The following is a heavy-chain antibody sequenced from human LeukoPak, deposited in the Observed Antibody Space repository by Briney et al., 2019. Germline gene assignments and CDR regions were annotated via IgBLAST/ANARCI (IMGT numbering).Heavy chain of an antibody. J-gene: IGHJ5*02. Sequence: HPGGSLRLSCAASGFTFSSYAMSWVRQAPGKGREWVSAISGSGGSTYYADSVQGPFTISRDNSKNTLYLQMNSLRAEDTAVYYCAKDRDIVVVVNWFDPWGQGTLVTVSS. D-gene: IGHD2-15*01. CDR1: GFTFSSYA. V-gene: IGHV3-23*01. CDR3: AKDRDIVVVVNWFDP. CDR2: ISGSGGST.